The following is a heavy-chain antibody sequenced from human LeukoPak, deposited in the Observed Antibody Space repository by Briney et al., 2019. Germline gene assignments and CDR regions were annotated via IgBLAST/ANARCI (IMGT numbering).Heavy chain of an antibody. CDR3: ARGSPRTYYDFWSGIISSSGFDY. Sequence: GASVKVSCKASGGTFSSYAISWVRQAPGQGLEWMGWISAYNGNTNYAQKLQGRVTMTTDTSTSTACMELRSLRSDDTAVYYCARGSPRTYYDFWSGIISSSGFDYWGQGTLVTVSS. V-gene: IGHV1-18*01. CDR2: ISAYNGNT. CDR1: GGTFSSYA. J-gene: IGHJ4*02. D-gene: IGHD3-3*01.